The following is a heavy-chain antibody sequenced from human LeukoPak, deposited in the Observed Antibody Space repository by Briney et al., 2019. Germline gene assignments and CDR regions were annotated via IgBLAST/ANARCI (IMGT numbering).Heavy chain of an antibody. CDR3: ARVLWFGGPYYFDY. CDR2: INHSGST. CDR1: GGSFSGYY. J-gene: IGHJ4*02. Sequence: SETLSLTCAVYGGSFSGYYWSWIRQPPGKGLEWIGEINHSGSTNYNPSLKSRVTISVGTSKNQFSLKLSSVTAADTAVYYCARVLWFGGPYYFDYWGQGTLVTVSS. D-gene: IGHD3-10*01. V-gene: IGHV4-34*01.